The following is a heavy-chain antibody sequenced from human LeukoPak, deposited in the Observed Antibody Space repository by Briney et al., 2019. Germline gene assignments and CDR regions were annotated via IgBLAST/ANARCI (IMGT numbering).Heavy chain of an antibody. CDR3: ARVYPTVTSRFFDY. CDR2: ISSSNI. D-gene: IGHD4-17*01. J-gene: IGHJ4*02. CDR1: GFTFSSYS. V-gene: IGHV3-21*01. Sequence: SGGSLRLSCAASGFTFSSYSMNWVRQAPGKGLEWVSSISSSNIYYADSVKGRFTISRDNAKNSLYLQMNSLRAEDTAVYYCARVYPTVTSRFFDYWGQGTLVTVSS.